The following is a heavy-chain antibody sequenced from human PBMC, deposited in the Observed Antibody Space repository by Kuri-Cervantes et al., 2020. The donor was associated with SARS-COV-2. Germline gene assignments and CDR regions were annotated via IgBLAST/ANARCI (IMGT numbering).Heavy chain of an antibody. CDR2: INPNSGGT. D-gene: IGHD3-3*01. J-gene: IGHJ4*02. CDR3: AREIITIFGVNFDY. Sequence: ASVKVSCRASGYTFTDYYMHWVRQAPGQGLEWMGWINPNSGGTNYAQKFQGRVTMTRDTSISTAYMELSRLRSDDTAVYYCAREIITIFGVNFDYWGQGTLVTVSS. V-gene: IGHV1-2*02. CDR1: GYTFTDYY.